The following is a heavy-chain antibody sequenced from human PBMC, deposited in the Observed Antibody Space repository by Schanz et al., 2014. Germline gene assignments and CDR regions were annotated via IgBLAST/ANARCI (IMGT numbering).Heavy chain of an antibody. CDR2: IHHSGSI. J-gene: IGHJ6*02. CDR3: ARHLVNAYGMDV. CDR1: GGPFSGYF. Sequence: QVQLQESGPGLVKPSQTLSLTCAVYGGPFSGYFWSWIRQSPGKGLQWIGEIHHSGSIIYNPSLRSGVPISMDTSKNQFFLKVPSVTAADTAVYYCARHLVNAYGMDVWGQGTAVTVSS. V-gene: IGHV4-34*09. D-gene: IGHD3-3*02.